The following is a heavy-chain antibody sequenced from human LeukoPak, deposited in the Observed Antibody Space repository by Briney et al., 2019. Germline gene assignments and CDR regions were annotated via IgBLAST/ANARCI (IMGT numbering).Heavy chain of an antibody. CDR3: AKGRMFGEFDY. CDR2: ISWNSGSI. D-gene: IGHD3-10*02. J-gene: IGHJ4*02. CDR1: GFTFDDYA. Sequence: GGSLRLSCAASGFTFDDYAMHWVRQAPGKGLEWVSGISWNSGSIGYADSVKGRFTISRDNAKNSLYLQMNSLRAEDTALYYCAKGRMFGEFDYWGQGTLVTVSS. V-gene: IGHV3-9*01.